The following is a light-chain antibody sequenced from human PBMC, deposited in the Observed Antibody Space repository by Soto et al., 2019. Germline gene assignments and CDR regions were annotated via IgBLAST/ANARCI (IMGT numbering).Light chain of an antibody. CDR1: QSIASSY. J-gene: IGKJ4*01. V-gene: IGKV3-20*01. Sequence: DIVLTQSPGTLSLSPGERATLFCRASQSIASSYVAWYQQKPGQPPRLLLYRTFNRATGIPDRFSASGTGTDFTLTSSRLEPEDFAVYFCQQFSRPPLTFGGGTKVEI. CDR2: RTF. CDR3: QQFSRPPLT.